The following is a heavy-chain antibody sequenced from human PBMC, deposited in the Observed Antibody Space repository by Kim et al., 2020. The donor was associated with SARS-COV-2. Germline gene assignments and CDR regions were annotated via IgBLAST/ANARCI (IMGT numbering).Heavy chain of an antibody. CDR2: IYYSGST. CDR1: GASISSSYY. V-gene: IGHV4-39*01. D-gene: IGHD6-13*01. Sequence: SETLSLTCTVSGASISSSYYWGWIRQPPGKGLEWIGSIYYSGSTYYNPSLKSRITLSVDTSKIQFSLKLTSVTAADTAVYYCARHAISVYSSSPPYWYFDLWGRGTLVTVSS. J-gene: IGHJ2*01. CDR3: ARHAISVYSSSPPYWYFDL.